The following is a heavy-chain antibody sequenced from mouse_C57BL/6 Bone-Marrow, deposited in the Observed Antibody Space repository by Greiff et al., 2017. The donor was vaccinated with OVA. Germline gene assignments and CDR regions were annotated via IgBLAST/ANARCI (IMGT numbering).Heavy chain of an antibody. J-gene: IGHJ2*01. CDR1: GYTFTDYY. Sequence: VQLQQSGPELVKPGASVKISCKASGYTFTDYYINWVKQRPGQGLEWIGWIFPGSGSTYYNEKFKGKATLTVDKSSSTVYMLLSSLTSEDSAVYFCARSLPYYFDDWDQGTTLTVSS. V-gene: IGHV1-75*01. CDR3: ARSLPYYFDD. CDR2: IFPGSGST.